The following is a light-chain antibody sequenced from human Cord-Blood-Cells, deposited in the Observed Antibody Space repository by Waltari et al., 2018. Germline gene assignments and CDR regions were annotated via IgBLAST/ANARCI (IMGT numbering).Light chain of an antibody. Sequence: QSALTQPRSVSGSPGQSVTIPCTGTSSDVGGYNFVSWYQQHPGKAPKLMIYDVSKRPSGVPDRFSGSKSGNTASLTISGLQAEDEADYYCCSYAGSWVFGGETKLTVL. CDR1: SSDVGGYNF. J-gene: IGLJ3*02. CDR2: DVS. CDR3: CSYAGSWV. V-gene: IGLV2-11*01.